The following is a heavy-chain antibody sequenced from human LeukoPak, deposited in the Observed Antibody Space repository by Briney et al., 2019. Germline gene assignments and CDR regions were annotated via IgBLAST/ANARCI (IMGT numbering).Heavy chain of an antibody. Sequence: PSETLSLTCTVSGGSISSYYWSWIRQPPGKGLEWIGYIYYSGSTNYNPSLKSRVTISVDTSKNQFSLKLRSVTAADTAVYYCARHVPMGWFDPWGQGTLVTVSS. CDR1: GGSISSYY. CDR3: ARHVPMGWFDP. J-gene: IGHJ5*02. V-gene: IGHV4-59*08. CDR2: IYYSGST. D-gene: IGHD3-10*02.